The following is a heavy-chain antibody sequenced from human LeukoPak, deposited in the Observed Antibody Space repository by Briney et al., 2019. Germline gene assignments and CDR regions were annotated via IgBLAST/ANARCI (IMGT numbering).Heavy chain of an antibody. CDR3: ARDYWGYCSGGSCYLSRYYYYMDV. CDR2: IYTRGST. Sequence: PSETLSLTCTVSGGSISSYSGSWIRHPAGRGLEWIGRIYTRGSTTNNPSLKSRVTMSVDTSKNQFSLQLSSVTAADTAVYYCARDYWGYCSGGSCYLSRYYYYMDVWGKGTTVTVSS. J-gene: IGHJ6*03. V-gene: IGHV4-4*07. CDR1: GGSISSYS. D-gene: IGHD2-15*01.